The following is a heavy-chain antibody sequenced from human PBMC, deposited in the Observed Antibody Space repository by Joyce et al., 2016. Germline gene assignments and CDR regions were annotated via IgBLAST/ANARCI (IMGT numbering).Heavy chain of an antibody. Sequence: LEWVSGITGGGTTYYAESVKGRFTISRDNSENMLDLQMSSLRAEDTASYYCAKGAEVTSNLDSWGQGTLVTVSS. CDR2: ITGGGTT. CDR3: AKGAEVTSNLDS. V-gene: IGHV3-23*01. J-gene: IGHJ4*02. D-gene: IGHD4-11*01.